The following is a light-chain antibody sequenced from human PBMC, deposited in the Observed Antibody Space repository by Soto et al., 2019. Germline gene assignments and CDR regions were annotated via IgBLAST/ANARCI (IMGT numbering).Light chain of an antibody. CDR2: DTT. Sequence: ETLLTQSPATLSLSPGERATLSCRASQSVSNYLAWFQQKPGQAPRLLIFDTTNRAPGTPARFSGSGSVTDFTLTISSLEPEDFAVYYCQQRRNLPYTFGQGTKLEIK. V-gene: IGKV3-11*01. CDR3: QQRRNLPYT. CDR1: QSVSNY. J-gene: IGKJ2*01.